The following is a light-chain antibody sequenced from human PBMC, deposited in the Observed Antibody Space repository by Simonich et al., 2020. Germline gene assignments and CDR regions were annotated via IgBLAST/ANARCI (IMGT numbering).Light chain of an antibody. Sequence: DIQMPQSPSTLSASVGDRVTIPCRASQSISSWLAWYKQKPGKAPKLLIYKASSLESGVPSRFSGSGSGTEFTLTISSLQPDDVATYYCQQYNSYSRTFGQGTKVEIK. CDR2: KAS. CDR1: QSISSW. J-gene: IGKJ1*01. V-gene: IGKV1-5*03. CDR3: QQYNSYSRT.